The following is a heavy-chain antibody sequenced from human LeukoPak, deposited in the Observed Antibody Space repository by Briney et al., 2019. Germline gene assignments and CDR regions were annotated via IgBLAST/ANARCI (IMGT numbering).Heavy chain of an antibody. J-gene: IGHJ3*01. CDR2: IYDSRNT. CDR3: ARAYDDA. V-gene: IGHV4-59*01. D-gene: IGHD3-16*01. CDR1: GGSISTYY. Sequence: SETLSLTCTVSGGSISTYYWSWFRQPPGKGLEWVGYIYDSRNTNYNPSLKSRVTISIDTSKNQFSLKLRSVTAADTAVYYCARAYDDAWGQGKMVTVSS.